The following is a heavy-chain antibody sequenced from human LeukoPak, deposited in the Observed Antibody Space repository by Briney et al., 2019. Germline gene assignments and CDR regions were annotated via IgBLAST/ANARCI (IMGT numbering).Heavy chain of an antibody. CDR3: TTDLLDY. CDR1: GFTLFTFNNAW. J-gene: IGHJ4*02. Sequence: GGSLRLSCTASGFTLFTFNNAWMSWVRQTPGKGLEWIGRIKSKTDGGTTEYTAPVKGRFSISRDDSKNTVYLQANSLKTEDTAVYYCTTDLLDYWGQGTLVTVSS. CDR2: IKSKTDGGTT. V-gene: IGHV3-15*01.